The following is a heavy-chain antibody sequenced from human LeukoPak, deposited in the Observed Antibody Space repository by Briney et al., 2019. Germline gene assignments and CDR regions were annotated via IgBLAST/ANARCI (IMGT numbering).Heavy chain of an antibody. CDR3: ARGFTYYYGSGAFRAFDI. CDR2: MNPNSGNT. D-gene: IGHD3-10*01. V-gene: IGHV1-8*01. J-gene: IGHJ3*02. Sequence: ASVKVSCKASGYTFTSYDINWVRQATGQGLEWMGWMNPNSGNTGYAQKFQGRVTMTRNTSISTAYMELSSLRSEDTAVYYCARGFTYYYGSGAFRAFDIWGQGTMVTVSS. CDR1: GYTFTSYD.